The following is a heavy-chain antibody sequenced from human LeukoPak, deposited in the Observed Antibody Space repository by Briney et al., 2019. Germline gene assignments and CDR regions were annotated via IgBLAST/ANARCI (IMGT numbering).Heavy chain of an antibody. CDR3: AKWGDYDVLTGYYVSDF. Sequence: GASLRRSCAASGFIFSNYAMYWVRQAPGKGLGWVSAISGRSGSTYYADSVKGRFTISRDSSKNTLYLQMNSLRADDTAVYYCAKWGDYDVLTGYYVSDFWGQGTLVTVSS. J-gene: IGHJ4*02. V-gene: IGHV3-23*01. CDR2: ISGRSGST. D-gene: IGHD3-9*01. CDR1: GFIFSNYA.